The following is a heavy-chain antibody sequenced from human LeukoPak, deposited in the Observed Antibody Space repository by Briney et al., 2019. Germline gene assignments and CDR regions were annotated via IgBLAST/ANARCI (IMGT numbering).Heavy chain of an antibody. CDR3: ARDAQPYYYDSSGPSGAFDI. D-gene: IGHD3-22*01. CDR1: GYTFTSYG. J-gene: IGHJ3*02. Sequence: ASVKVSCKASGYTFTSYGISWVRQAPGQGLEWMGWISAYNGNTNYAQKLQGRVTMTTDTSTSTAYMELRSLRSDDTAVYYCARDAQPYYYDSSGPSGAFDIWGQGTMVTVSS. V-gene: IGHV1-18*01. CDR2: ISAYNGNT.